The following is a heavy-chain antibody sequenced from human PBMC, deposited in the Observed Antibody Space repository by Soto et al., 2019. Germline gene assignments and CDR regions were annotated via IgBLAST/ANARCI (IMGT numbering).Heavy chain of an antibody. V-gene: IGHV4-39*01. Sequence: SETLSLTCSVSGGSISSTSYYWSWIRQPPGKGLEWIGSIYHSGSTYYNSSLKSRVTISLDTPKSKFSLKLSSVTAADTAVYYCARNSAVAGTTRGFDPWGQGTLVTVSS. J-gene: IGHJ5*02. CDR2: IYHSGST. D-gene: IGHD6-19*01. CDR1: GGSISSTSYY. CDR3: ARNSAVAGTTRGFDP.